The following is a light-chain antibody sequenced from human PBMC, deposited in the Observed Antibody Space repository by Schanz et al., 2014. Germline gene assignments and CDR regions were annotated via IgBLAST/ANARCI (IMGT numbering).Light chain of an antibody. CDR3: SSYAGSYTYVI. V-gene: IGLV2-11*01. J-gene: IGLJ2*01. Sequence: QSALTQPRSVSGSPGQSVTISCTGTSSDVGAYNYVSWYQQHPGKAPKLMIYDVIKRPSGVPDRFSGSKSGNTASLTISGLQAEDEADYYCSSYAGSYTYVIFAGGTKLTVL. CDR1: SSDVGAYNY. CDR2: DVI.